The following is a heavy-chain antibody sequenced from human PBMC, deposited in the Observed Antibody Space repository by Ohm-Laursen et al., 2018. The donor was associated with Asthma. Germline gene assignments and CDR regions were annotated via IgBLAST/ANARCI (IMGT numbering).Heavy chain of an antibody. CDR3: ARRRDGYKGAFDI. J-gene: IGHJ3*02. V-gene: IGHV4-61*08. Sequence: SQTLSLTCTVSGDSFTSGGNYWSWIRQPPGKGLEWIGFMYNSGSTNFNPSLKSRGSISVDTSKNQFSLKLNSVTAADTAVYYCARRRDGYKGAFDIWGQGTMVTVSS. D-gene: IGHD5-24*01. CDR1: GDSFTSGGNY. CDR2: MYNSGST.